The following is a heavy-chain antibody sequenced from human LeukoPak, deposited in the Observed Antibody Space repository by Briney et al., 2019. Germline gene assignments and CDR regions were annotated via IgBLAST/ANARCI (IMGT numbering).Heavy chain of an antibody. CDR2: MNPNSGYT. CDR3: ARGEYYYDSSGYYSHDAFDI. V-gene: IGHV1-8*03. Sequence: ASVKVSCKASGYTFTSLDINWVRQATGQGLEWMGWMNPNSGYTGYAQQFQGRVTFTRSTSISTAYMELSSLRSEDTAVYYCARGEYYYDSSGYYSHDAFDIWGQGTMVTVSS. J-gene: IGHJ3*02. CDR1: GYTFTSLD. D-gene: IGHD3-22*01.